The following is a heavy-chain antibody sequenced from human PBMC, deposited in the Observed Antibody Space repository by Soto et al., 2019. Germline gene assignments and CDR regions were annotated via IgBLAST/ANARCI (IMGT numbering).Heavy chain of an antibody. Sequence: SETLSLSCAVYGGSFSGYYWSWIRQPPGKGLEWIGEINHSGSTNYNPALKSRVTISVDTSKNQFSLKLSSGTAADTAVYYCARGVRSTMVRGVIPSGKYYFDYWGQGTLVTVSS. CDR3: ARGVRSTMVRGVIPSGKYYFDY. D-gene: IGHD3-10*01. J-gene: IGHJ4*02. CDR2: INHSGST. CDR1: GGSFSGYY. V-gene: IGHV4-34*01.